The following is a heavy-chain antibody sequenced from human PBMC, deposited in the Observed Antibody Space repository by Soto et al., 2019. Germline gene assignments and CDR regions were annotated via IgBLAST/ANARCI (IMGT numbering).Heavy chain of an antibody. Sequence: SETLSLTCTVSGGSISSTSSYWAWIRQPPGKGLEWVGSIYYLGNTYYNPSLGSRVTISVDTSKNQFSLKLSSVTAADTAVYYCATMRTRGSSSSVVHYYYMDVWGKGTTVTVSS. J-gene: IGHJ6*03. CDR1: GGSISSTSSY. D-gene: IGHD6-6*01. CDR3: ATMRTRGSSSSVVHYYYMDV. V-gene: IGHV4-39*01. CDR2: IYYLGNT.